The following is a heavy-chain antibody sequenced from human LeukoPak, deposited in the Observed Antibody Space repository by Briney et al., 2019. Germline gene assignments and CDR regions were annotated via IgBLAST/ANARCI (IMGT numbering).Heavy chain of an antibody. CDR2: INHSGST. CDR1: GGSFSGYY. CDR3: ARGSGKYGDYAFDI. D-gene: IGHD4-17*01. V-gene: IGHV4-34*01. J-gene: IGHJ3*02. Sequence: PSETLSLTCAVYGGSFSGYYWSWIRQPPGKGLEWIGEINHSGSTNYNPSLKSRVTISVDTSKNQFSLKLSSVTAADTAVYYCARGSGKYGDYAFDIWGQGTMVTVSS.